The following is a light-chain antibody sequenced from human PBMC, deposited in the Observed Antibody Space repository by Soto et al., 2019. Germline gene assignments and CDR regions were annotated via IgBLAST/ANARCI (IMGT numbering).Light chain of an antibody. CDR1: QSVGTW. CDR2: GAS. V-gene: IGKV1-5*01. CDR3: QQYNRNTWS. Sequence: DIQMTQSPSTLSASAGGRVTITCRASQSVGTWVAWYQQKPGKAPKLLIYGASNPESGVPSRFSGSGYGTELTLTITTLQPDDFATYFCQQYNRNTWSFGPGTKVDIK. J-gene: IGKJ1*01.